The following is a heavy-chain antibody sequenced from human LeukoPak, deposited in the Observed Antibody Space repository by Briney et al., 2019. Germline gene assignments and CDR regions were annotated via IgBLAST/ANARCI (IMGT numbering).Heavy chain of an antibody. V-gene: IGHV3-30*18. Sequence: GGSLRLSCAASGFTFSSYGMHWVRQAPGKGLEWVAVISYDGSNKYYADSVKGRFTISRDNSKNTLYLQMNSLRAEDTAVYYCAKDSYSWYYFQHWGQGTLVTVSS. J-gene: IGHJ1*01. CDR2: ISYDGSNK. CDR3: AKDSYSWYYFQH. D-gene: IGHD2-21*01. CDR1: GFTFSSYG.